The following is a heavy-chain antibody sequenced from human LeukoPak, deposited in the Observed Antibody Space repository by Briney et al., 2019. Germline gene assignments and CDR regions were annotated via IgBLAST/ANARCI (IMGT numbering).Heavy chain of an antibody. CDR1: GVSISPYY. CDR3: ARLSAAVHLGAFDL. J-gene: IGHJ3*01. V-gene: IGHV4-4*09. Sequence: SETLSLTYAVSGVSISPYYWAWIPQRPGKGLEWIGYIHTSGSNNQYPSLKSRVTISVDKSKNHFSLWLTSVTAADTAVYYCARLSAAVHLGAFDLWGQGTMVTVSS. D-gene: IGHD3-3*01. CDR2: IHTSGSN.